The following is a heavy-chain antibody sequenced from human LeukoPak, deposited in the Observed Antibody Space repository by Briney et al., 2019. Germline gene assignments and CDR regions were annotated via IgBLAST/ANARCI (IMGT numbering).Heavy chain of an antibody. CDR2: IYHSGRT. CDR3: ARLLYGPADY. CDR1: GVSISSTSYY. D-gene: IGHD2-2*02. J-gene: IGHJ4*02. Sequence: SETLSLTCTVSGVSISSTSYYWTWIRQAPGKGLEWIGSIYHSGRTYYNPSLKSRVTTSVDTSKNQFSLKLISVTAADTAVYYCARLLYGPADYWGQGTLVTVSS. V-gene: IGHV4-39*01.